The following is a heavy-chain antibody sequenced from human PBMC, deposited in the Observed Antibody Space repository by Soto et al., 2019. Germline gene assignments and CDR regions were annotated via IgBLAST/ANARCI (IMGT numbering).Heavy chain of an antibody. D-gene: IGHD3-9*01. CDR1: GGSVSSGSYY. Sequence: QVQLQESGPGLVKPSETLSLTCTVSGGSVSSGSYYWSWIRQPPGKGLEWIGYIYYSGSTNYNPSLKSRVTISVDTSKNQFSLKLSSVTAADTAVYYCARDTWDYDILTGYYKYYGMDVWGQGTTVTVSS. CDR3: ARDTWDYDILTGYYKYYGMDV. J-gene: IGHJ6*02. CDR2: IYYSGST. V-gene: IGHV4-61*01.